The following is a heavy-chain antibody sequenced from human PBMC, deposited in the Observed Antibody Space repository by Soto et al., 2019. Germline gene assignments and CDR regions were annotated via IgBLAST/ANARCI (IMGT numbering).Heavy chain of an antibody. V-gene: IGHV4-59*01. Sequence: SETLSLTCSVSGGSIRDYFWTWIRQSPGRGLEWIGYISSSGTVKYNSSLKSRVTVSLDRSRNQFSLKLSSVTAADTAVYFCARDRKLELPGNYYYYGMDVWGQGTTVTVSS. CDR1: GGSIRDYF. D-gene: IGHD1-7*01. CDR2: ISSSGTV. CDR3: ARDRKLELPGNYYYYGMDV. J-gene: IGHJ6*02.